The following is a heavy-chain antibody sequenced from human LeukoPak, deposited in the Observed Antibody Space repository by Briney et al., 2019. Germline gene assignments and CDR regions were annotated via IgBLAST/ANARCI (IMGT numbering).Heavy chain of an antibody. CDR2: IKEGGSEK. V-gene: IGHV3-7*01. J-gene: IGHJ4*02. CDR3: ARGGSSRFGY. CDR1: GFTFSSYW. Sequence: GGSLRLSCAASGFTFSSYWMSWVRQAPGKGLEWVTNIKEGGSEKYYVESVKGRFPISRDNAKNSLFLQMNSLRGEDTAMYYCARGGSSRFGYWGQGTLVTVSS. D-gene: IGHD1-26*01.